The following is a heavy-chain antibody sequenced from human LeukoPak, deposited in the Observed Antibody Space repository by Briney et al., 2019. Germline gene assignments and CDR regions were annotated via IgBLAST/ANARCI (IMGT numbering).Heavy chain of an antibody. D-gene: IGHD3-3*01. V-gene: IGHV3-30-3*01. J-gene: IGHJ4*02. CDR1: GFTFSSYA. CDR2: ISYDGSNK. CDR3: ASKYYDFWSGYYV. Sequence: GRSLRLSCAASGFTFSSYAMHWVRQAPGKGLEGVAVISYDGSNKYYADSVKGRFTISRDNSNNTLYLQMNSLRPEDTAVYYCASKYYDFWSGYYVWGQGTLVSVSS.